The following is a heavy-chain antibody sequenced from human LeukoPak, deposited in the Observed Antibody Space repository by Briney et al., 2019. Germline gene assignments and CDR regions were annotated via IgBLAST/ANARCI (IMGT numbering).Heavy chain of an antibody. V-gene: IGHV1-69*01. J-gene: IGHJ4*02. Sequence: SVKVSCKASGGTFSSYAISWVRQAPGQGLEWVGGIIPIFGTANYAQKFQGRVTITADESTSTAYMELSSLRSEDTAVYYCARDRNTYYYGSGSYYSFDYWGQGTLVTVSS. CDR1: GGTFSSYA. D-gene: IGHD3-10*01. CDR2: IIPIFGTA. CDR3: ARDRNTYYYGSGSYYSFDY.